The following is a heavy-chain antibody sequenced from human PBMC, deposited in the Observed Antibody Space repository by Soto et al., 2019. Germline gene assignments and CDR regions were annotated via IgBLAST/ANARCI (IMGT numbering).Heavy chain of an antibody. V-gene: IGHV3-48*01. CDR3: ARDRLVPAATWGYYYYYGMDV. J-gene: IGHJ6*02. Sequence: PGGSLRLSCAASGFTFSSYSMNWVRQAPGKGLEWVSYISSSSSTIYYADSVKGRFTISRDNAKNSLYLQMNSLRAEDTAVYCCARDRLVPAATWGYYYYYGMDVWGQGTTVTVSS. CDR1: GFTFSSYS. D-gene: IGHD2-2*01. CDR2: ISSSSSTI.